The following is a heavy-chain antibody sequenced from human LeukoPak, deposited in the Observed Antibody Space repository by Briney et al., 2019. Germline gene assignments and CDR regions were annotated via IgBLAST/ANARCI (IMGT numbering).Heavy chain of an antibody. V-gene: IGHV5-10-1*01. J-gene: IGHJ5*02. CDR1: GYSFTNSW. CDR3: ARLSFSNWFDP. CDR2: IDPADSYT. Sequence: GESLQISCKASGYSFTNSWITWVRQMPGKGLEWLGRIDPADSYTDYSPSFRGHVTISTDRSISTVYLQWSSLKASDTAMYYCARLSFSNWFDPWGQGTLVTVSS.